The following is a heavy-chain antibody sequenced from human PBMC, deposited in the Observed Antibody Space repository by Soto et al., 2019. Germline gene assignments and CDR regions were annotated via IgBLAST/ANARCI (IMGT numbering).Heavy chain of an antibody. CDR2: VSTNGAT. V-gene: IGHV4-4*07. CDR1: DDFISSYY. Sequence: SETLSLTCTVSDDFISSYYWNWIRQPAGKGLEWIGCVSTNGATNYNPSLESRVTMSVDTSKNQFSLKLTSVTAADTAVYFCARADYEILTGSYAMDVWGQGTTVTVSS. D-gene: IGHD3-9*01. CDR3: ARADYEILTGSYAMDV. J-gene: IGHJ6*02.